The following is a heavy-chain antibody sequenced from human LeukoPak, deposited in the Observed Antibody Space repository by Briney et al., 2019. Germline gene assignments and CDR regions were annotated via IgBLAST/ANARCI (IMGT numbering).Heavy chain of an antibody. CDR2: IYYSGST. J-gene: IGHJ4*02. V-gene: IGHV4-39*07. Sequence: SETLSLTCTVSGGSISSSSYYWGWIRQPPGKGLEWIGSIYYSGSTFYNPSLKSRVSISVDTSKNQFSLKVSSVTAADTAVYYCARNSYYYDSSGYSRYYFDYWGQGTLVTVSS. D-gene: IGHD3-22*01. CDR1: GGSISSSSYY. CDR3: ARNSYYYDSSGYSRYYFDY.